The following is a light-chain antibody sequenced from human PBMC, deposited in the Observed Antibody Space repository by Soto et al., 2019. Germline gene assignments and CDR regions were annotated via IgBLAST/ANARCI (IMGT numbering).Light chain of an antibody. Sequence: IQMTQPPSSLPASVGDRVIITCRPDHSITNYLNWYQQRPGKVPKLLSYAASTLQSGVPSRFSGSGSGRVFTLTINSLQPEDFATYYCQQSYSTLGTFGRGTRVEI. V-gene: IGKV1-39*01. J-gene: IGKJ2*01. CDR3: QQSYSTLGT. CDR2: AAS. CDR1: HSITNY.